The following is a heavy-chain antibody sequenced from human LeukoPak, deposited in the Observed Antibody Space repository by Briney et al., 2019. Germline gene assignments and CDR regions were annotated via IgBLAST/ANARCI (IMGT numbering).Heavy chain of an antibody. Sequence: GESLTLSCAVSGFTFSNCGMNWLRQAQGQGMDLVSSISSSSSSIYYADSLKGRFTIPRDNAKNSQHLKRHSLKAEDTGVYFCARDREGGLYGGYSYYYGMHVWGQGTTVTVSS. CDR3: ARDREGGLYGGYSYYYGMHV. V-gene: IGHV3-21*01. J-gene: IGHJ6*02. CDR2: ISSSSSSI. D-gene: IGHD4-17*01. CDR1: GFTFSNCG.